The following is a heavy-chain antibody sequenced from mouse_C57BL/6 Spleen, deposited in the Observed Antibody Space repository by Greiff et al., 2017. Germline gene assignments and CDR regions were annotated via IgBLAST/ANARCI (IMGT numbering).Heavy chain of an antibody. J-gene: IGHJ1*03. V-gene: IGHV1-4*01. CDR1: GHTFTSYT. CDR3: ARSDPYEYFDV. Sequence: VQLQQSGAELARPGASVKMSCKASGHTFTSYTMHWVKQRPGQGLEWIGYINPSSGYTKYNQKFKDKATLTADKSSSTAYMQLSSLTSEDSAVYYCARSDPYEYFDVWGTGTTVTVSS. D-gene: IGHD1-1*01. CDR2: INPSSGYT.